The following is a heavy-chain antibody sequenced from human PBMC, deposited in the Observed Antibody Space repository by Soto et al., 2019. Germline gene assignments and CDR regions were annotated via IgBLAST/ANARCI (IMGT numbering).Heavy chain of an antibody. CDR2: INPASGKT. J-gene: IGHJ4*01. D-gene: IGHD3-10*01. CDR3: ARDLWLGESFRYYFDY. CDR1: GYTFTDYP. Sequence: GASVKVSCKASGYTFTDYPLQWVRQAPGQRLEWMGWINPASGKTKYSQKFQGRVTITRDTSASTAYMELSSLTSEDTALYHCARDLWLGESFRYYFDYWAQGTLVTSPQ. V-gene: IGHV1-3*01.